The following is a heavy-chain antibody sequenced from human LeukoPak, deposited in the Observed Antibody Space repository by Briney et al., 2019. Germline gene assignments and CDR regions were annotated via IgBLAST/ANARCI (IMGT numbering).Heavy chain of an antibody. Sequence: GASVKVSCKASGGTFSSYAISWVRQAPGQGLGWMGGIIPIFGTANYAQKFQGRVTITADKSTSTAYMELSSLRSEDTAVYYCARASSYCSGGSCYGYNWFAPWGQGTLVTVSS. CDR2: IIPIFGTA. CDR3: ARASSYCSGGSCYGYNWFAP. J-gene: IGHJ5*02. D-gene: IGHD2-15*01. V-gene: IGHV1-69*06. CDR1: GGTFSSYA.